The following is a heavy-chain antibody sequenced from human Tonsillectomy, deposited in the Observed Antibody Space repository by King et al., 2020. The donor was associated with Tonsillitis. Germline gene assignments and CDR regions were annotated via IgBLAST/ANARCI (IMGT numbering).Heavy chain of an antibody. CDR2: KKEDGGEK. CDR3: AREIELDYYDFWSGYYPSFDY. J-gene: IGHJ4*02. D-gene: IGHD3-3*01. V-gene: IGHV3-7*01. CDR1: GFTFNRFW. Sequence: QLVQSGGGLVQPGGSLRLSCAASGFTFNRFWMSWVRQAPGKGLEWVANKKEDGGEKYYLDSVKGRCTISRDNAKKSVYLQMNSLRAEDTAVYYCAREIELDYYDFWSGYYPSFDYWGQGTLVTVSS.